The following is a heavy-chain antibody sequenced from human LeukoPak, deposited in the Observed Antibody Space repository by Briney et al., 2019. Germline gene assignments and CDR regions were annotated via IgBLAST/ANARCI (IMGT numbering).Heavy chain of an antibody. Sequence: GRSLRLSCAASGFTLEDYAMHGLRQAPGKGLAGVSSISWNSDRIEYAGSVKGRFIISRDNARNSLYLQMNSLRAEDMALYFCAKAIYGSGSPDAFDIWGQGTMVTVSS. D-gene: IGHD3-10*01. CDR3: AKAIYGSGSPDAFDI. J-gene: IGHJ3*02. CDR2: ISWNSDRI. CDR1: GFTLEDYA. V-gene: IGHV3-9*03.